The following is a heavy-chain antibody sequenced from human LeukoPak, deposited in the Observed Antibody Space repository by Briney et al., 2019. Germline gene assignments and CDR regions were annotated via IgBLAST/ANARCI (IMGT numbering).Heavy chain of an antibody. CDR3: AKAAAGATFTKFDY. V-gene: IGHV3-23*01. CDR2: ISGSGGNT. J-gene: IGHJ4*02. Sequence: GGSLRLSCAASGFTFSSSGMSWVRQAPGKGLEWVSGISGSGGNTYYADSVKGRFTISRDNSKNTLYLQMNSLRADDTAVYYCAKAAAGATFTKFDYWGQGTLVTVSS. CDR1: GFTFSSSG. D-gene: IGHD1-26*01.